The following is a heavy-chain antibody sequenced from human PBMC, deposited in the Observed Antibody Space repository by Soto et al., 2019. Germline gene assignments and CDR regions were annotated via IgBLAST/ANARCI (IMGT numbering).Heavy chain of an antibody. V-gene: IGHV3-48*03. CDR2: ISSSGSTI. CDR3: ARLGYCSSTSCKPLHYYYYGMDV. D-gene: IGHD2-2*01. Sequence: PGGSLRLSCAASGFTFSSYEMNWVRQAPGKGLEWVSYISSSGSTIYYADSVKGRFTISRDNAKNSLYLQMNSLRAEDTAVYYCARLGYCSSTSCKPLHYYYYGMDVWGQGTTVTVSS. J-gene: IGHJ6*02. CDR1: GFTFSSYE.